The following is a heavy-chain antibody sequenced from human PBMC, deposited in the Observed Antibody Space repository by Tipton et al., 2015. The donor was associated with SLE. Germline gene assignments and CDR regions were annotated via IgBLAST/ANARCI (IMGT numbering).Heavy chain of an antibody. V-gene: IGHV4-39*01. CDR1: GGSISSSSYY. CDR3: ARHHYYDKSFDI. CDR2: IYYSGST. D-gene: IGHD3-22*01. Sequence: TLSLTCTVSGGSISSSSYYWGWIRQPPGKGLEWIGSIYYSGSTYYNPSLKSRVTISVDTSKNQFSLKLSSVTAADTAVYYCARHHYYDKSFDIWGQGTMVTVSP. J-gene: IGHJ3*02.